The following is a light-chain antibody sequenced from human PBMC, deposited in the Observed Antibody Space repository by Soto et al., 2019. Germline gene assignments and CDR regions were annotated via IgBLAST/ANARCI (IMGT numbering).Light chain of an antibody. CDR1: QSVLYSSNNKNY. Sequence: DIVMTQSPDSLAVSLGERGTINCKSSQSVLYSSNNKNYLAWYQQKPGQPPKLLIHWASNRESGVPDRFSGSGSGAHFTLTINGLQPEDGAVYYCQQYYGSPWTFGQGTKVDIK. CDR3: QQYYGSPWT. V-gene: IGKV4-1*01. J-gene: IGKJ1*01. CDR2: WAS.